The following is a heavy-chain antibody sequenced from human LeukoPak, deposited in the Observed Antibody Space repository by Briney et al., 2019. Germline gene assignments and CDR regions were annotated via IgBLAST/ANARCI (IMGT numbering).Heavy chain of an antibody. D-gene: IGHD3-3*01. CDR2: IWFDGSKQ. CDR1: GFAFNTYG. V-gene: IGHV3-33*01. J-gene: IGHJ6*02. Sequence: PGGSLRLSCAASGFAFNTYGVHWVRQPPGKGPEWVALIWFDGSKQYYADSVRGRFIISRDNSRNTVYLHMNSLGVEDTAVYYCTRDGRTYSDFWSNYYHAMDVWGQGTTVTVSS. CDR3: TRDGRTYSDFWSNYYHAMDV.